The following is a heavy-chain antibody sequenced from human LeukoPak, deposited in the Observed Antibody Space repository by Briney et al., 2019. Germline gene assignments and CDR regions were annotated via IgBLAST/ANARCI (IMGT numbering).Heavy chain of an antibody. CDR1: GGSISSYY. CDR2: IYYSGTT. CDR3: ARRAAYWYFDL. D-gene: IGHD2-15*01. J-gene: IGHJ2*01. Sequence: SETLSLTCTVSGGSISSYYWSWIRQPPGKGLEWIGYIYYSGTTDYNPSLKSRVTISVDTSKNQSSLKVTSVTAADTAVYYCARRAAYWYFDLWGRGTLVTVSS. V-gene: IGHV4-59*01.